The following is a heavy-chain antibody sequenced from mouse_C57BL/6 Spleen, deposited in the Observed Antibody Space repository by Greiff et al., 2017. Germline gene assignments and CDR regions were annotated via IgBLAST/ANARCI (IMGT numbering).Heavy chain of an antibody. CDR2: ISYDGSN. V-gene: IGHV3-6*01. J-gene: IGHJ2*01. CDR3: ARDYSNSYYFDY. CDR1: GYSITSGYY. Sequence: EVQLQESGPGLVKPSQSLSLTCSVTGYSITSGYYWNWIRQFPGNKLEWMGYISYDGSNNYNPSLKNRISITRDTSKNQFFLKLNSVTTEDTATYYCARDYSNSYYFDYWGQGTTLTVSS. D-gene: IGHD2-5*01.